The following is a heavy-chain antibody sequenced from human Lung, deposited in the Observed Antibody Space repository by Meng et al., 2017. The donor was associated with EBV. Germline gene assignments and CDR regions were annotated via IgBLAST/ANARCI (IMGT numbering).Heavy chain of an antibody. D-gene: IGHD3-22*01. CDR2: IQTSGNT. J-gene: IGHJ2*01. CDR1: GGSFNNYY. Sequence: QVALEGSGPGLVRPSETLARPCSVSGGSFNNYYWSWIRQPAGKGLEWNGHIQTSGNTNYNPSLKSRITMSMDTSKNHFSLNLSSVTDADTAVYYCARLVITMILGTPIWSFDLWGRGTLVTVSS. CDR3: ARLVITMILGTPIWSFDL. V-gene: IGHV4-4*07.